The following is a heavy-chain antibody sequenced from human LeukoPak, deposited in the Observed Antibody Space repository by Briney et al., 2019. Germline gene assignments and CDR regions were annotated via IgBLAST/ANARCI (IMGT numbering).Heavy chain of an antibody. V-gene: IGHV4-59*12. Sequence: PSETLSLTCTVSAGSISSDYWSWIRQPPGKGLEWIAYIYRTGTTSYDPSLKSRVTISIDTSKNQFSLKLSSVTAADTAVYYCARALESWYLDLWGRGTLVTVSS. CDR2: IYRTGTT. D-gene: IGHD1-1*01. CDR1: AGSISSDY. J-gene: IGHJ2*01. CDR3: ARALESWYLDL.